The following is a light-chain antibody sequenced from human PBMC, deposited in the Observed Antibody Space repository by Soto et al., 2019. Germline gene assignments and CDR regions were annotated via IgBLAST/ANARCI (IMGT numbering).Light chain of an antibody. CDR2: DAS. CDR1: QDIANY. Sequence: DIQMTQSPSSLSASVGDRVTITCQASQDIANYLNWYQQKAGRAPKFLIYDASNLETGVPSRFSGSGSGTDFTLTISSLQPEDFAVYYCQQYGNSPQTFGQGTKV. J-gene: IGKJ1*01. V-gene: IGKV1-33*01. CDR3: QQYGNSPQT.